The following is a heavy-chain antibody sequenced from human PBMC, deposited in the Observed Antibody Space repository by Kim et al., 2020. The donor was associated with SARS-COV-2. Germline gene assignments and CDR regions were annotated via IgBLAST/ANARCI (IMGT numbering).Heavy chain of an antibody. CDR2: IYYSGST. D-gene: IGHD5-12*01. CDR1: GGSISSYY. V-gene: IGHV4-59*01. Sequence: SETLSLTCTVSGGSISSYYWSWIRQPPGKGLEWIGYIYYSGSTNYNPSLKSRVTISVDTSKNQFSLKLSSVTAADTAVYYCARESRDGYNKRLYYFGYWGQGTLVTVSS. J-gene: IGHJ4*02. CDR3: ARESRDGYNKRLYYFGY.